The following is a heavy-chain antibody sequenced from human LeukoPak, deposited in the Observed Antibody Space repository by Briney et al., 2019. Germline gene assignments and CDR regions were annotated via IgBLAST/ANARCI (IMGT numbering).Heavy chain of an antibody. CDR1: GFTFSRHG. V-gene: IGHV3-30*03. J-gene: IGHJ4*02. CDR2: ISYDGSNK. CDR3: ARRAGAYSHPYGY. Sequence: GGSLRLSCAASGFTFSRHGMHWVRQAPGKGLEWVAVISYDGSNKYYVDSVKGRFTIARDNSKNTLYLQMNSLRAEDTAVYYCARRAGAYSHPYGYWGQGTLVTVSS. D-gene: IGHD4/OR15-4a*01.